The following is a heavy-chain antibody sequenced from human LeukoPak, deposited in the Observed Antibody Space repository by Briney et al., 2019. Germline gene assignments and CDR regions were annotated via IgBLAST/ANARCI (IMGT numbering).Heavy chain of an antibody. Sequence: PGGPLRFSCEASGFTLNSYIMHWVHKAPGKLLEWVALISFDGRAKQYAASVNDGSTIAKDNSKNTHYLQMNSQSADDASMYFCAGAYGSLIDYWGQGTLGTASS. CDR2: ISFDGRAK. J-gene: IGHJ4*02. CDR3: AGAYGSLIDY. V-gene: IGHV3-30*04. D-gene: IGHD1-26*01. CDR1: GFTLNSYI.